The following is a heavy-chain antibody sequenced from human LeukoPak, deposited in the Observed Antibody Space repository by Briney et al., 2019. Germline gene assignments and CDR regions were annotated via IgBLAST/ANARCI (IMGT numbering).Heavy chain of an antibody. D-gene: IGHD4-11*01. CDR1: GFTFSSYA. Sequence: PGRSLRLSCAASGFTFSSYAMHWVRQAPGKGLEWVAVISYDGSNKYYADSVKGRFTISRDNAKNSLYLQMNSLRAEDTAVYYCTSPSRGVDYSNYEQPDMDVWGKGTTVTVSS. J-gene: IGHJ6*03. CDR2: ISYDGSNK. V-gene: IGHV3-30-3*01. CDR3: TSPSRGVDYSNYEQPDMDV.